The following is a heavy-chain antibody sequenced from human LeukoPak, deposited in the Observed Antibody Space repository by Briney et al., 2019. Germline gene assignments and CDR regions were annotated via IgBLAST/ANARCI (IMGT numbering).Heavy chain of an antibody. J-gene: IGHJ5*02. CDR3: ARDYGEVWFDP. Sequence: SETLSLTCTVSGASISSTSYYWGWIRQPPGKGLEWIGSTYYRGTTYYNPSLKSRVTISVDTSKNQFSLKMSSVTAADTAVYYCARDYGEVWFDPWGQGTLVTVSS. V-gene: IGHV4-39*07. D-gene: IGHD3-16*01. CDR2: TYYRGTT. CDR1: GASISSTSYY.